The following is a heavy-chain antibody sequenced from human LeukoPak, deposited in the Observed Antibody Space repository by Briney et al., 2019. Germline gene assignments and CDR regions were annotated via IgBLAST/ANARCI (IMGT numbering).Heavy chain of an antibody. CDR2: IKSKIDGETT. CDR1: GLTFSNAW. Sequence: PGGSLRLSCAASGLTFSNAWMSWVRQAPGKGLEWVGRIKSKIDGETTDYAAPVKGRFTISRDDSRHTLYLQMNSLKTEDTAVYYCTTGAGVQYKFDPWGQGTLVTVSS. CDR3: TTGAGVQYKFDP. J-gene: IGHJ5*02. D-gene: IGHD4-11*01. V-gene: IGHV3-15*01.